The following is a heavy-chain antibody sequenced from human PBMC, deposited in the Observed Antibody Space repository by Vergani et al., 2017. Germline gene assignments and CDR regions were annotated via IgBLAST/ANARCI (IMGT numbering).Heavy chain of an antibody. CDR3: AREGGYSYGYEPFDY. V-gene: IGHV3-21*01. D-gene: IGHD5-18*01. CDR2: ISSSSSYI. Sequence: VQLQESGPGLVKPSETLSLTCAVSGYSISSGYYWGWIRQPPGKGLEWVSSISSSSSYIYYADSVKGRFTISRDNAKNSLYLQMNSLRAEDTAVYYCAREGGYSYGYEPFDYWGQGTLVTVSS. CDR1: GYSISSGYY. J-gene: IGHJ4*02.